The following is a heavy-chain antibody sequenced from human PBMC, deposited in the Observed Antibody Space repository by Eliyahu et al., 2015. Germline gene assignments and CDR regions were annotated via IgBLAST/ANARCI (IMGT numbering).Heavy chain of an antibody. Sequence: QVQLVESGGGVVQPGRSLRLSCAASGFTFSSYGMHWVRQAPGKGLEWVAVISYDGSNKYYADSVKGRFTISRDNSKNTLYLQMNSLRAEDTAVYYCAKDGLYYYDSSGAYFDYWGQGTLVTVSS. J-gene: IGHJ4*02. CDR2: ISYDGSNK. D-gene: IGHD3-22*01. CDR3: AKDGLYYYDSSGAYFDY. V-gene: IGHV3-30*18. CDR1: GFTFSSYG.